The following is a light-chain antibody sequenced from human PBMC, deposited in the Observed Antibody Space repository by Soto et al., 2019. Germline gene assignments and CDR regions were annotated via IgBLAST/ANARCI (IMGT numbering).Light chain of an antibody. CDR3: QQYNNWPLT. CDR2: GAS. J-gene: IGKJ4*01. Sequence: EIVMTQSPATLSVSPGERATLPCRASQSVRDNLAWYQQKPGQAPRLLFYGASISATGIPARFSGSGSGTEFTLTISSLQSEDFAVYYCQQYNNWPLTFGGGTKVESK. V-gene: IGKV3-15*01. CDR1: QSVRDN.